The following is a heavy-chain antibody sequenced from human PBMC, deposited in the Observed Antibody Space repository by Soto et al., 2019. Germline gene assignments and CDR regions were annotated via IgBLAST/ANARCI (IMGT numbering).Heavy chain of an antibody. CDR2: IYPGDSDT. D-gene: IGHD3-22*01. CDR1: GYSFTSYS. CDR3: ARSPYYYDSSGYPIPAHDAFDI. J-gene: IGHJ3*02. Sequence: PEASLRLSWKPSGYSFTSYSIGSVRQMPGKGLEWMGIIYPGDSDTRYSPSFQGQVTTSADKSISTAYLQWSSLKASDTAMYYCARSPYYYDSSGYPIPAHDAFDIWRQGTMVTVS. V-gene: IGHV5-51*01.